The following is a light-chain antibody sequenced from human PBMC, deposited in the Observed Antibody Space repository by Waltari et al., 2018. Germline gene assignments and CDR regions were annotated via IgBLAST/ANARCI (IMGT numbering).Light chain of an antibody. V-gene: IGKV3-15*01. CDR2: GAS. J-gene: IGKJ2*01. CDR1: QSVSSN. Sequence: EIVMTQSPATLSVSPGERATLSCRASQSVSSNLAWYQQKPGQAPRLLIYGASTRATAIPARFSGSGSGTEFTLTISSLQSEHFAVYYCQQYNNWPPYTFGQGTKLEIK. CDR3: QQYNNWPPYT.